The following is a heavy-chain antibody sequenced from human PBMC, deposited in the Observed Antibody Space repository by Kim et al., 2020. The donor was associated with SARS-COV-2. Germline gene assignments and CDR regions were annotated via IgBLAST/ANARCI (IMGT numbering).Heavy chain of an antibody. V-gene: IGHV3-11*01. Sequence: GGSLRLSCAASGFTFSDYYMSWIRQAPGKGLEWLSYITSSGTSVSYADSVRGRFTISRDNAKNSLYLQMNSLTAEDTALYYCVRETSGPDYWGQGTLVTV. CDR1: GFTFSDYY. CDR2: ITSSGTSV. J-gene: IGHJ4*02. CDR3: VRETSGPDY. D-gene: IGHD1-26*01.